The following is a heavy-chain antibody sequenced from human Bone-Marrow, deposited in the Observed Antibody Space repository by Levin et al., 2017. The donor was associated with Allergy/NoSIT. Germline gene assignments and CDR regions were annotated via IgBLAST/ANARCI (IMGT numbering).Heavy chain of an antibody. CDR2: INFNSGVT. D-gene: IGHD2-8*01. Sequence: ASVKVSCKASGDTFTGYYIHWVRQAPGQGLEWMGRINFNSGVTNYAQKFQGRVTMTRDTSISTAYMDLSRLKSDDTAVYFCARVPYASATLFYWGQGTLVTVSS. CDR1: GDTFTGYY. J-gene: IGHJ1*01. CDR3: ARVPYASATLFY. V-gene: IGHV1-2*06.